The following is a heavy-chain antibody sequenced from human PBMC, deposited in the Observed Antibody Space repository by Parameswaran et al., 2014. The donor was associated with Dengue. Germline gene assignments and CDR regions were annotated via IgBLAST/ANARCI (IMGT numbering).Heavy chain of an antibody. J-gene: IGHJ5*02. Sequence: SWVRQAPGQGLEWMGGIIPIFGTANYAQKFQGRVTITADKSTSTAYMELSSLRSEDTAVYYCATRAGGRVNWFDPWGQGTLVTVSS. D-gene: IGHD1-26*01. V-gene: IGHV1-69*06. CDR3: ATRAGGRVNWFDP. CDR2: IIPIFGTA.